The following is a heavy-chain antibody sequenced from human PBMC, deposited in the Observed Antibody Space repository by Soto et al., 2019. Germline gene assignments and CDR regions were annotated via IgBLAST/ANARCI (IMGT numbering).Heavy chain of an antibody. V-gene: IGHV1-46*03. Sequence: GTSVEVSCKASGYTFTSYYMHWVRHAPGQGLEWMGIINPSGGSSTYAQKFQGRVTMTRDTSTSTVYMELSSLRSEDTAVYYCARDRHYCSSTSCYADAFDIWGQGTMVTVSS. J-gene: IGHJ3*02. CDR1: GYTFTSYY. D-gene: IGHD2-2*01. CDR2: INPSGGSS. CDR3: ARDRHYCSSTSCYADAFDI.